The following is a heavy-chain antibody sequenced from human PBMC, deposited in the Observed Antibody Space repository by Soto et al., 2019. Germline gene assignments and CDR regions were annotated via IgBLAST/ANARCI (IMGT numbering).Heavy chain of an antibody. D-gene: IGHD3-10*01. CDR3: AGTYYYGSGSYPNDY. J-gene: IGHJ4*02. Sequence: QVQLQESGPGLVKPSQTLSLTCTVSGGSISSGDYYWIWISPPPGKGLEWIGYVYYSGSTYYNTSLKSRVTISVDTSKNQFSMKLSSVTAADTDVSYCAGTYYYGSGSYPNDYWGQGTLVTVSS. CDR1: GGSISSGDYY. V-gene: IGHV4-30-4*01. CDR2: VYYSGST.